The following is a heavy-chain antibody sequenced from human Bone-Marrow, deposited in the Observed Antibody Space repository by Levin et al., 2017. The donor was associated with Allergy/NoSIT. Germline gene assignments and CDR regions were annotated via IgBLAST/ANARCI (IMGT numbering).Heavy chain of an antibody. Sequence: ASVKVSCKASGYTFTSYYMDWVRQAPGKGLEWVGRINPNGGETWYGENLQGRLTLIRDTPTTTVYMELRSLRSEDTAIYYCTRRNNWRGVEALDVWGRGTTVTVSS. CDR3: TRRNNWRGVEALDV. J-gene: IGHJ3*01. D-gene: IGHD3-10*01. V-gene: IGHV1-46*04. CDR1: GYTFTSYY. CDR2: INPNGGET.